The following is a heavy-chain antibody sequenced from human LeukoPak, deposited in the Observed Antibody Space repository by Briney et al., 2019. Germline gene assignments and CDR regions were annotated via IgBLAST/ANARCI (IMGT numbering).Heavy chain of an antibody. CDR1: GFPFSSYE. Sequence: GGSLRLPCAASGFPFSSYEMNCVRQAPGKGLEWVSYISISCSNIYYSDSVKGRFTISRDNDKNSLDLQMNSLRAEDTAVYYCARYCSGGSCYPYYYYMDVWGKGTTVTVSS. CDR2: ISISCSNI. V-gene: IGHV3-48*03. CDR3: ARYCSGGSCYPYYYYMDV. J-gene: IGHJ6*03. D-gene: IGHD2-15*01.